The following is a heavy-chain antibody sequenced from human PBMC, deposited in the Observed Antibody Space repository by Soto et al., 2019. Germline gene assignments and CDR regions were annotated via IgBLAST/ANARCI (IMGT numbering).Heavy chain of an antibody. V-gene: IGHV1-69*06. CDR3: ARRDTSGFLRYFDN. J-gene: IGHJ4*02. D-gene: IGHD3-3*01. CDR2: IVPNVGTV. Sequence: ASVKVSCKSSGGTFSSFINYPINWVRQAPGQGLEWMGGIVPNVGTVNYAQKFRGKVTITADKSTGTAYMELSSLRSEGTALYYCARRDTSGFLRYFDNWGQGTQVIVSS. CDR1: GGTFSSFINYP.